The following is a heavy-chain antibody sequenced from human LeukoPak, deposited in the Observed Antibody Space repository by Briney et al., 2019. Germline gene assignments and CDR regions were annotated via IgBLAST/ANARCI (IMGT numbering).Heavy chain of an antibody. V-gene: IGHV4-59*01. CDR2: IYNSGST. CDR1: GGSISSYY. D-gene: IGHD2-2*02. Sequence: SETLSLTCTVSGGSISSYYWSWIRQPPGKGLEWIGYIYNSGSTIYNPSLKSRVTISVDTSKKEFSLKLNSVTAADTAVYYCARGGPRGGGIVVVPAAIQAAFDIWAKGQWSPSLQ. CDR3: ARGGPRGGGIVVVPAAIQAAFDI. J-gene: IGHJ3*02.